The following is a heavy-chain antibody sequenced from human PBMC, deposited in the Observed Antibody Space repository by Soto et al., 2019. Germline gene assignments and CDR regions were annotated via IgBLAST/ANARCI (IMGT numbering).Heavy chain of an antibody. CDR2: ISPRGGTT. D-gene: IGHD3-22*01. V-gene: IGHV1-46*01. J-gene: IGHJ4*02. CDR1: GYTFTTYY. Sequence: QVQLVQSGAEVKKPGASVKVSCKASGYTFTTYYIQWVRQAPGQGLEWMGVISPRGGTTTYAQKFQGRGTMTRDTSTSTVHMELSRLRSEDTAVYYCARQRSDRSGYNGGYNNYCGQGTLVTVSS. CDR3: ARQRSDRSGYNGGYNNY.